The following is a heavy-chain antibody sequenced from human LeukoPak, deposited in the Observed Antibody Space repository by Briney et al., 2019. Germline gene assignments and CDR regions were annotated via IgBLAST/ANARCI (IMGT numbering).Heavy chain of an antibody. D-gene: IGHD2-8*01. CDR1: GFPFSKFA. CDR2: IHTSYGST. Sequence: GGSLRLSCAASGFPFSKFAMTWARQAPGKGLEWVSSIHTSYGSTYYADSKEGRFNMSRDNSKNTLYLQINSLRAEDTAVYYCAKRATSSAIFYYLDDWGQGTLVTVSS. CDR3: AKRATSSAIFYYLDD. J-gene: IGHJ4*02. V-gene: IGHV3-23*01.